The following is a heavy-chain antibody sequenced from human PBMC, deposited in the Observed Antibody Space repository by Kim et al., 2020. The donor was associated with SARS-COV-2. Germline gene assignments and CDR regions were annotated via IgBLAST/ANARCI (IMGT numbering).Heavy chain of an antibody. J-gene: IGHJ6*02. CDR2: IWFDGSNR. Sequence: GGSLRLSCAASRFTFSSYGMHWVRQAPGKGLEWVAVIWFDGSNRYYADSVRGRFTISRDNSKKTLYLQLNSLTVEDTAVYYCARGSYQNYDFWCGNSDSMDRWGQGTTVTVSS. CDR3: ARGSYQNYDFWCGNSDSMDR. CDR1: RFTFSSYG. D-gene: IGHD3-3*01. V-gene: IGHV3-33*03.